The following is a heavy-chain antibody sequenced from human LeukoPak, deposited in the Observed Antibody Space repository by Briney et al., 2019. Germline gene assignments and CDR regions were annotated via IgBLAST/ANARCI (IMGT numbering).Heavy chain of an antibody. V-gene: IGHV4-59*01. J-gene: IGHJ3*01. CDR2: IYYSGNT. Sequence: SETLSLTCTVSGGSISSFYWSWIRQPPGKGLEWIGYIYYSGNTNYNPSLKNRVTISVDTSKNQFSLKLSSVTAADTAVYYCARTSPKNGAFDLWGQGTMVTVSS. D-gene: IGHD2-8*01. CDR3: ARTSPKNGAFDL. CDR1: GGSISSFY.